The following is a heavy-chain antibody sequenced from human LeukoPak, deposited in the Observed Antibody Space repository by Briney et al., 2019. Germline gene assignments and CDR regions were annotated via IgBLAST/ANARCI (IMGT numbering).Heavy chain of an antibody. D-gene: IGHD6-19*01. CDR2: IYYSGST. V-gene: IGHV4-59*01. J-gene: IGHJ5*02. Sequence: SETLSLTCTVSGGSISSYYWSWIRQPPGKGLEWIGYIYYSGSTNYNPSLKSRVTISVDTSKNQFSLKLSSVTAADTAVYYCAREYSSGRGSWFDPWGQGTLVTVSS. CDR1: GGSISSYY. CDR3: AREYSSGRGSWFDP.